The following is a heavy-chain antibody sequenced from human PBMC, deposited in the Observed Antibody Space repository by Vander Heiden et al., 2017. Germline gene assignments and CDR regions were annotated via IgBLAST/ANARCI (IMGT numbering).Heavy chain of an antibody. J-gene: IGHJ5*02. Sequence: QVQLVQSGAEVKKPGASVKVSCKASGYTFTSYYMHWVRPAPGQGLEWMGIINPSGGSTSYAQKFQGRVTMTRDTSTSTVYMELSSLRSEDTAVYYCARVYCGGDCSRLNWFDPWGQGTLVTVSS. CDR2: INPSGGST. D-gene: IGHD2-21*02. CDR1: GYTFTSYY. CDR3: ARVYCGGDCSRLNWFDP. V-gene: IGHV1-46*01.